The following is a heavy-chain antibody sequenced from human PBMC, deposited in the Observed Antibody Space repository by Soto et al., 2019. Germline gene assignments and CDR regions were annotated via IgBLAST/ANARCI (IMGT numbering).Heavy chain of an antibody. Sequence: GESLKISCKGSGYSFTSYWIGWVRQMPGKGLEWMGIIYPGDSDTRYSPSFQGQVTISADKSISTAYLQWSSLKASDTAMYYCAREAIVVVPAARADYFDYWGQGTLVTVSS. CDR2: IYPGDSDT. D-gene: IGHD2-2*01. V-gene: IGHV5-51*01. J-gene: IGHJ4*02. CDR1: GYSFTSYW. CDR3: AREAIVVVPAARADYFDY.